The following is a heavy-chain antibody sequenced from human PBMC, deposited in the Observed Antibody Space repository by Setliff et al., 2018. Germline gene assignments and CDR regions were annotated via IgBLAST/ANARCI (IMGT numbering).Heavy chain of an antibody. CDR1: GYTFTDYG. D-gene: IGHD1-20*01. J-gene: IGHJ4*02. CDR2: IRASNDET. V-gene: IGHV1-18*01. CDR3: ARDEIRPITPDY. Sequence: RASVKVSCKTSGYTFTDYGISWVRQAPGQRLEWVGWIRASNDETDYAQKFRGRVTMTTDTSTSTAYMEMRSLTSDDTAVYYCARDEIRPITPDYWGQGTLVTVSS.